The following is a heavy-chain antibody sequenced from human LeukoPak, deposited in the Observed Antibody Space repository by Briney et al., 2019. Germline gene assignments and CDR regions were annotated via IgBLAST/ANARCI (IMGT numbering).Heavy chain of an antibody. Sequence: GGSLRLSCAASGFTFCDYYMSWIRQASGKGLEWVSYISSSGSSIIYYADSVKGRFTISRDNAKNSLYLQMNSLRAEDTAVYYCARWAQQRHFDYWGQGTLVTVSS. V-gene: IGHV3-11*04. J-gene: IGHJ4*02. CDR2: ISSSGSSII. CDR1: GFTFCDYY. CDR3: ARWAQQRHFDY. D-gene: IGHD6-13*01.